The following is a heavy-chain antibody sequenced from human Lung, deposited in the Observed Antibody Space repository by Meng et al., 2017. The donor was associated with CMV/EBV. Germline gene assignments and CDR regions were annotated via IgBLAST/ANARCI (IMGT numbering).Heavy chain of an antibody. D-gene: IGHD2-2*01. CDR1: GFTVSSNY. V-gene: IGHV3-66*02. CDR2: IYSGGST. J-gene: IGHJ4*02. Sequence: GESLKISCAASGFTVSSNYMSWVRQAPGKGLEWVSVIYSGGSTYYADSVKGRFTISRDNSKNTLYLQMNSLRAEDTAVYYCARGSSREIWIQSVDYWGQGTLVTVSS. CDR3: ARGSSREIWIQSVDY.